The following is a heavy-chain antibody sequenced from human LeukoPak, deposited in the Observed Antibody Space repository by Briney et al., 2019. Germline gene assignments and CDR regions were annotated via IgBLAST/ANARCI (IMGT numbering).Heavy chain of an antibody. Sequence: PGGSLRLSCAASGFTFSSYAMSWVRQAPGKGLEWVSAISGSGGSTYYADSVKGRFTIPRDNSKNTLYLQMNSLRAEDTAVYYCAKDLSDRYYYGSGSYIYYYYYGMDVWGQGTTVTVSS. CDR1: GFTFSSYA. J-gene: IGHJ6*02. V-gene: IGHV3-23*01. CDR3: AKDLSDRYYYGSGSYIYYYYYGMDV. D-gene: IGHD3-10*01. CDR2: ISGSGGST.